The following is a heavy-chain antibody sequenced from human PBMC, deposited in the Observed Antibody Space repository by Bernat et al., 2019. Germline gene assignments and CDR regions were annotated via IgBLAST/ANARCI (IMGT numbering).Heavy chain of an antibody. D-gene: IGHD3-10*01. Sequence: EVQLLESGGGLVQPGGSLRLSCAASGFTFSSYAMSWVRQAPGKGLEWVSTISGSGNSIYYADSVKGRFTISRDNSKNTLYLQLNSLRPEDTTVYYCAKARAITIVRGALDICGQGTMVTVSS. CDR2: ISGSGNSI. V-gene: IGHV3-23*01. J-gene: IGHJ3*02. CDR1: GFTFSSYA. CDR3: AKARAITIVRGALDI.